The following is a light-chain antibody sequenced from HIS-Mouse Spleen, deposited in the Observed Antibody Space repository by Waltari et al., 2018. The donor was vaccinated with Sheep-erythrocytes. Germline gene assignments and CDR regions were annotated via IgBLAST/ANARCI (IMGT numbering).Light chain of an antibody. CDR2: DVS. CDR3: CSYAGSYNHV. V-gene: IGLV2-11*01. Sequence: QSALTQPRSLSGSPGQSVTISCTGTSRDVGCYNYVSWYQQHPGKAPKLMIYDVSKRPSGVPDRFSGSKSGNTASLTISGLQAEDEADYYCCSYAGSYNHVFATGTKVTVL. CDR1: SRDVGCYNY. J-gene: IGLJ1*01.